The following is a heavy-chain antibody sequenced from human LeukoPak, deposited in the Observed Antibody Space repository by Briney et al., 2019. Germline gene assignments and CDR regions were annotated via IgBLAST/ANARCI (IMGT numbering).Heavy chain of an antibody. V-gene: IGHV1-18*01. CDR3: ARERGMYYDYVWGSSDY. D-gene: IGHD3-16*01. CDR1: GYTLTELS. Sequence: ASVKVSCKVSGYTLTELSMHWVRQAPGQGLEWMGWISAYNGNTNYAQKLQGRVTMTTDTSTSTAYMELRSLRSDDTAVYYCARERGMYYDYVWGSSDYWGQGTLVTVSS. CDR2: ISAYNGNT. J-gene: IGHJ4*02.